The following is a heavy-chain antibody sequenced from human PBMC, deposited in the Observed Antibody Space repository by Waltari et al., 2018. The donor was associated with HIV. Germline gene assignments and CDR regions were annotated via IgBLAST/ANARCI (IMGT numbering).Heavy chain of an antibody. D-gene: IGHD6-19*01. CDR3: ARDWQQWLVRGGAFDI. Sequence: QVQLVQSGAEVKKPGASVKVSCKASGYTFTGYYMPWVRQAHGQGLEWVGWINPNSGGKNYAQKFQGRVTMTRDTSISTAYMELSRLRSDDTAVYYCARDWQQWLVRGGAFDIWGQGTMVTVSS. V-gene: IGHV1-2*02. CDR1: GYTFTGYY. CDR2: INPNSGGK. J-gene: IGHJ3*02.